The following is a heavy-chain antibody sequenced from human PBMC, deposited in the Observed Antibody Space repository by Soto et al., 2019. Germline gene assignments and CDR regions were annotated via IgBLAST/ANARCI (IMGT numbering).Heavy chain of an antibody. J-gene: IGHJ4*02. D-gene: IGHD3-22*01. CDR2: ITATGDRT. CDR3: ATMNGYFEY. CDR1: GFSFSTYS. Sequence: PGGSLRLSCADSGFSFSTYSMSWVRQTPGKGLEWVSAITATGDRTYYADSVTGRFTISRDNSKKTHYLQMTSPRSEDTAIYYCATMNGYFEYWGQGTPVTVSA. V-gene: IGHV3-23*01.